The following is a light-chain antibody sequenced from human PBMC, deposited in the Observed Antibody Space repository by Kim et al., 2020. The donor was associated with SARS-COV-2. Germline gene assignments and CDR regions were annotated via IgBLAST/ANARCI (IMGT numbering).Light chain of an antibody. J-gene: IGLJ3*02. V-gene: IGLV3-1*01. CDR2: QDS. CDR1: KLGDKY. CDR3: QAWDSSPR. Sequence: VSVSPGQTASITCSGDKLGDKYACWYQQKPGQSPVLVIYQDSKRPSGIPERFSGSNSGNTATLTISGTQAMDEADYYCQAWDSSPRFGGGTRLTVL.